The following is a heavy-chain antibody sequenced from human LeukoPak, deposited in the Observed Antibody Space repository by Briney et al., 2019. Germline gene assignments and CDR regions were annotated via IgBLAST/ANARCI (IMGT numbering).Heavy chain of an antibody. CDR3: ARSLYKIDSSGYYYYDY. CDR2: ISSSGSTI. V-gene: IGHV3-48*03. Sequence: PGGSLRLSCAASGFTFSGYEMNWVRQAPGKGLEWISYISSSGSTIYNADSVKGRFTISRDKARNSLYLQMNSLRAEDTAVYYCARSLYKIDSSGYYYYDYWGQGTLVTVSS. J-gene: IGHJ4*02. CDR1: GFTFSGYE. D-gene: IGHD3-22*01.